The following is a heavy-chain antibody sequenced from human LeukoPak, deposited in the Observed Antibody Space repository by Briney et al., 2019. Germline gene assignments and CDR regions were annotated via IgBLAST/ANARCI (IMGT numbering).Heavy chain of an antibody. CDR2: IYGSGDTT. D-gene: IGHD5-12*01. CDR1: GFTFSTYS. V-gene: IGHV3-23*01. Sequence: GGSLRLSCAASGFTFSTYSMSWVRQAPRKGLEWVSVIYGSGDTTNYAASVKGRFTISRDNSKNMLYLQMRGLRAEDTAVYYCAKDLRPDSGYDIDYWGQGTLVTVSS. CDR3: AKDLRPDSGYDIDY. J-gene: IGHJ4*02.